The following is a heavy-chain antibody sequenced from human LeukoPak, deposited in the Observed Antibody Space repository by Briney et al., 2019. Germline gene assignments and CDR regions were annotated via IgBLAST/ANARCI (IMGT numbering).Heavy chain of an antibody. Sequence: GGSLRLSCAASGFTFRSYAMSWVRQAPGKGLEWVSVISGSGDSTYYADSVKGRFTISRDNSKNTLYLQMNSLRAEDTAVYYCARDVYYGSGSPRLDYWGQGTLVTVSS. J-gene: IGHJ4*02. V-gene: IGHV3-23*01. D-gene: IGHD3-10*01. CDR2: ISGSGDST. CDR1: GFTFRSYA. CDR3: ARDVYYGSGSPRLDY.